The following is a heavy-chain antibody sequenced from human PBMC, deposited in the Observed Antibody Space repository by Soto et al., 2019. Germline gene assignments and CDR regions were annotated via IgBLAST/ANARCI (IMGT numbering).Heavy chain of an antibody. D-gene: IGHD3-9*01. Sequence: GGSLRLSCAASGFTFSRYSMNWVRQAPRKGLEWVSYISSSSSTIYYADSVKGRFTISRDDSKKTAYLQMNSLESEDTAVYYCSRDDSDWFFNWGRGTLVTVSS. V-gene: IGHV3-48*01. CDR1: GFTFSRYS. J-gene: IGHJ4*02. CDR2: ISSSSSTI. CDR3: SRDDSDWFFN.